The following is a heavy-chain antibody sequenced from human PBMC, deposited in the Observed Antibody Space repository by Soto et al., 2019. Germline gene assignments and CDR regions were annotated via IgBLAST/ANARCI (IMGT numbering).Heavy chain of an antibody. CDR1: GFTIVGYG. Sequence: GGSLIVSYAASGFTIVGYGMHWVSQAPGKGLEWVAIIYYDGGNKYYADSVKGRFTISRDNSKNTLYLQMNSLRAEDTAVYYCARDDIAVRPGWFDPWGQGTLVTVSS. D-gene: IGHD6-6*01. J-gene: IGHJ5*02. CDR2: IYYDGGNK. CDR3: ARDDIAVRPGWFDP. V-gene: IGHV3-33*01.